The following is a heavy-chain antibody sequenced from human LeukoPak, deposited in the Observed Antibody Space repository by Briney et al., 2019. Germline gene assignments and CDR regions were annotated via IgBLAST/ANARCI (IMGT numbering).Heavy chain of an antibody. CDR1: GDSINNYY. V-gene: IGHV4-59*08. Sequence: SETLSLTCTVSGDSINNYYWTWIRQPPGKGLEWIGYIYSTGSTSYNPSLKSRVSISLDTSKNQFSLKLSSVTAADTAVYYCARHDYDSSGHRRDYYFDYWSQGTLVTVS. D-gene: IGHD3-22*01. CDR3: ARHDYDSSGHRRDYYFDY. J-gene: IGHJ4*02. CDR2: IYSTGST.